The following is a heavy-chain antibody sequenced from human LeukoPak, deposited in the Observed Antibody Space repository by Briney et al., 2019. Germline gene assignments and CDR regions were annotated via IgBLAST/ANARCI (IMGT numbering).Heavy chain of an antibody. Sequence: GESLKISCKGSGYSFTTYWIGWVRQMPGKGLEWMGIIYPGDSDTRYSPSFQGQVTISADKFRNTAYLQWSGLRASDTAMYYCARLLGGTYYYFDFWGQGTLVTVSS. CDR1: GYSFTTYW. D-gene: IGHD1-7*01. V-gene: IGHV5-51*01. J-gene: IGHJ4*02. CDR2: IYPGDSDT. CDR3: ARLLGGTYYYFDF.